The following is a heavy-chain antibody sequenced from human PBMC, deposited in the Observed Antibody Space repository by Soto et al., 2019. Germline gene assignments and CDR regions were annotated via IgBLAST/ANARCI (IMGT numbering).Heavy chain of an antibody. V-gene: IGHV4-4*07. Sequence: SETLSLTCTVSGGSISNDRWSWVRQPAGKGLEWIGRIFASGRTNYNPSLQSRVTMSVDTAKNQFSLTMTSLAAADTAVYYCKRGKFENNATFYWGEGLPVT. J-gene: IGHJ4*02. CDR1: GGSISNDR. CDR3: KRGKFENNATFY. D-gene: IGHD2-2*01. CDR2: IFASGRT.